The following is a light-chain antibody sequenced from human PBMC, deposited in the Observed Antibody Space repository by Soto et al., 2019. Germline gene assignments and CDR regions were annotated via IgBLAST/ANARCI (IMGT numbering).Light chain of an antibody. CDR1: QSVSSSY. CDR2: GAS. J-gene: IGKJ1*01. V-gene: IGKV3-20*01. Sequence: EIVLTQSPGTLSLSPGERATLSCRASQSVSSSYLAWYQQNPGQAPRLLIYGASSRATGIPDRFSGSGSGTDFTLTISRLEPEDFAVYYCQHWTFGQGTKVEIK. CDR3: QHWT.